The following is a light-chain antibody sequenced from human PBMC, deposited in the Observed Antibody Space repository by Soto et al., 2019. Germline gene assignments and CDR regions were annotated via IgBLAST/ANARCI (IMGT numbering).Light chain of an antibody. CDR3: ASWDDSLNGVV. Sequence: QSVLTQPPSASGTPGQRVTISCSGSSSNIGDNTVNWYQQLPGTAPKLLIYSNDQRPSGVPDRFSGSKSGTSASLAISGLQSEDEADYSCASWDDSLNGVVFGGGTKLTVL. CDR1: SSNIGDNT. J-gene: IGLJ2*01. CDR2: SND. V-gene: IGLV1-44*01.